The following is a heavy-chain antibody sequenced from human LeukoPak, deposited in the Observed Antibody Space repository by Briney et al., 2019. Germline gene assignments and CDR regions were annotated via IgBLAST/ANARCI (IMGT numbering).Heavy chain of an antibody. D-gene: IGHD2/OR15-2a*01. V-gene: IGHV1-69*13. CDR2: IIPIFGTA. Sequence: GASVKVSCKASGGTFSSYAISWVRQAPGQGLEWMGGIIPIFGTANYAQKFQGRVTITADESTSTAYMELSSLRSEDTAVYYCARAHPSAFYDVREYYYYMDVWGKGTTVTVSS. CDR1: GGTFSSYA. J-gene: IGHJ6*03. CDR3: ARAHPSAFYDVREYYYYMDV.